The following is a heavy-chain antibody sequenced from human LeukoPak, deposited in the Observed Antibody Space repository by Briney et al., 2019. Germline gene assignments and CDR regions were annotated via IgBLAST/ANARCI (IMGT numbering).Heavy chain of an antibody. Sequence: GGSLTLSCAASGFTFSTTWLHWVRQTPGEGLVWVSRMNSDGSTTNYADSVEGRFTISRDNAKSTLYLQMNNLRVEDTAVYYCATAGNYRFDNWGQGTLVTVSS. CDR2: MNSDGSTT. D-gene: IGHD1-7*01. J-gene: IGHJ4*02. V-gene: IGHV3-74*01. CDR3: ATAGNYRFDN. CDR1: GFTFSTTW.